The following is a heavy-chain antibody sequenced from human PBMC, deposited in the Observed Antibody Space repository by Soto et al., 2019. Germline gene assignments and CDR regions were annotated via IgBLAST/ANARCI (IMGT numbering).Heavy chain of an antibody. CDR2: ISLYSDGT. Sequence: GASAKACSKTCGYAFSCCAITSVRHAPGQPLEWLGWISLYSDGTNYAQKFQGRVSMTTDTSTTTAYMELRSLRSDDTAVYYCARVVPGAEAWFGPRGQGSLVTVS. D-gene: IGHD2-2*01. CDR3: ARVVPGAEAWFGP. V-gene: IGHV1-18*01. J-gene: IGHJ5*02. CDR1: GYAFSCCA.